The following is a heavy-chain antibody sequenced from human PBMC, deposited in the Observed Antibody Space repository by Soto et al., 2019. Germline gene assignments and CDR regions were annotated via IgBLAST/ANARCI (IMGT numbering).Heavy chain of an antibody. CDR3: ARFLRGDILTGYYNWFDP. Sequence: QLQLQESGPGLVKPSETLSLTCTVSGGSISSSSYYWGWIRQPPGKGLEWIGSIYYSGSTYYNPSLKSRVTISVDTSKNQFSLKLSSVTAADTAVYYWARFLRGDILTGYYNWFDPWGQGTLVTVSS. J-gene: IGHJ5*02. CDR1: GGSISSSSYY. V-gene: IGHV4-39*01. D-gene: IGHD3-9*01. CDR2: IYYSGST.